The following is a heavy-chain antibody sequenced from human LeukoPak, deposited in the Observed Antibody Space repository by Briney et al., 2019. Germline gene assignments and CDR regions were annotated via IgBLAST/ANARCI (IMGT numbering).Heavy chain of an antibody. V-gene: IGHV3-21*01. D-gene: IGHD2-2*01. CDR3: ARDLYCSSTSCYDPHDY. CDR2: ISSSSSYI. CDR1: GFTFGSYS. Sequence: PGGSLRLSCAASGFTFGSYSMNWVRQAPGKGLEWVSSISSSSSYIYYADSVKGRFTISRDNAKNSLYLQMNSLRAEDTAVYYCARDLYCSSTSCYDPHDYWGQGTLVTVSS. J-gene: IGHJ4*02.